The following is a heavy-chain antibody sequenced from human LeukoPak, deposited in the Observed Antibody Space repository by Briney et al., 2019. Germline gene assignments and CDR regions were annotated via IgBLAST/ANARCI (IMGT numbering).Heavy chain of an antibody. V-gene: IGHV3-23*01. CDR1: GFTFNSYA. Sequence: PGGSLTLPCAASGFTFNSYAMRWLRQSPGKGLEWLSAISGSCGSTFYAHSVKGRFTISRDNSKNTLYLQMNSMRAEDTAVYYCAKPGHLWFGELFTTNGSDTWGQGTLVTVSS. CDR3: AKPGHLWFGELFTTNGSDT. D-gene: IGHD3-10*01. J-gene: IGHJ5*02. CDR2: ISGSCGST.